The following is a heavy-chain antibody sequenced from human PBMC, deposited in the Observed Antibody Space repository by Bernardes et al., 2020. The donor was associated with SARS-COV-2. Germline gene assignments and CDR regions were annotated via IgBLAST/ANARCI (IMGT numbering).Heavy chain of an antibody. CDR2: YDPEDDDT. D-gene: IGHD2-2*02. V-gene: IGHV1-24*01. Sequence: ASVKVSCRVSGYTLTPLSIHWVRQTPEQGLEWVGGYDPEDDDTVYARHFQGRVSMTADTSLDTVYMHLSGLRSEDAATYFCAASRRTLTNTPEYWGLGTLVSVPS. CDR1: GYTLTPLS. J-gene: IGHJ4*02. CDR3: AASRRTLTNTPEY.